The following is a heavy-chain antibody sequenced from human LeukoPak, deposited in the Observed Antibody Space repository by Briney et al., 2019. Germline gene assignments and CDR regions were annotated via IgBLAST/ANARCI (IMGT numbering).Heavy chain of an antibody. Sequence: SQTLSLTCVVSGDSVSSKNCAWNWIRQSPSRGLEWLGRTYYRSKWYNDYAESMEGRMTISQDTSKNQYSLHLNSVTPDDTAVYYCTRDFGTTGWHTFDYWGQGTLVTVSS. CDR3: TRDFGTTGWHTFDY. J-gene: IGHJ4*02. V-gene: IGHV6-1*01. CDR1: GDSVSSKNCA. CDR2: TYYRSKWYN. D-gene: IGHD6-19*01.